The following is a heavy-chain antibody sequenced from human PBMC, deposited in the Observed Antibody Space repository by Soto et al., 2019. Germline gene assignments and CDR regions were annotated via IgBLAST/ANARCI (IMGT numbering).Heavy chain of an antibody. D-gene: IGHD6-6*01. CDR1: GFSLSTSDVG. CDR2: IYWDDDK. CDR3: AHSKYSRSSFDY. V-gene: IGHV2-5*02. Sequence: SGPTLVNPTQTLTLACTFSGFSLSTSDVGVGWIRQPPGKALEWLAIIYWDDDKRYSPSLKSRLTITKDTSKNQVVLTVTNMDPVDTATYYCAHSKYSRSSFDYWGQGTLVTVSS. J-gene: IGHJ4*02.